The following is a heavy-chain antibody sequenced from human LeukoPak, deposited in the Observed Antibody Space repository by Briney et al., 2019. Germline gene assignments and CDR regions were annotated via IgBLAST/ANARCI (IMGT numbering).Heavy chain of an antibody. Sequence: PSETLSLTCAVYGGSFSGYYWSWIRQPPGKGLEWIGEINHSGSTNYNPSLKSRVTISVDTSKNQFSLKLSSVTAADTAVYYCARGPHGDPDYFDYWGQGTLVTVSS. CDR2: INHSGST. D-gene: IGHD4-17*01. CDR3: ARGPHGDPDYFDY. V-gene: IGHV4-34*01. J-gene: IGHJ4*02. CDR1: GGSFSGYY.